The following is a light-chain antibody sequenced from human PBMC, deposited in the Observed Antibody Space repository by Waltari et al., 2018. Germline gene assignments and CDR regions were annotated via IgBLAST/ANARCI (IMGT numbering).Light chain of an antibody. CDR2: DVS. J-gene: IGLJ2*01. CDR3: SSFTTSSTLL. V-gene: IGLV2-14*03. Sequence: QSALTQPASVSASPGESITIHCPATSSAVGDFNSVSWYQQHPGKAPKFMIYDVSNRPSGVSHRFSGSKSGNTASLTISGLQAEDEAVYYCSSFTTSSTLLFGGGTKLTVL. CDR1: SSAVGDFNS.